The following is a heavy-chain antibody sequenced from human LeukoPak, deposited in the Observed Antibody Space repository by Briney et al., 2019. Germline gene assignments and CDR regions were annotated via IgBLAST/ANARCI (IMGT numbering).Heavy chain of an antibody. CDR1: GFTFSSYS. V-gene: IGHV3-21*01. CDR2: ISSSSSYI. Sequence: GGSLRLSCAASGFTFSSYSMNWVRQAPGKGLEWVSSISSSSSYIYYADSVKGRFTISRDNAKNSLYLQMNSLRAEDTAVYYCARGEAASNAFDIWGQGTMVTVSS. CDR3: ARGEAASNAFDI. D-gene: IGHD2-2*01. J-gene: IGHJ3*02.